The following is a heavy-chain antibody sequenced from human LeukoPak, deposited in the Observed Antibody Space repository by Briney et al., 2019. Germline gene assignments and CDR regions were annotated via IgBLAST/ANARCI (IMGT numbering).Heavy chain of an antibody. CDR3: TAPPGAFDI. CDR1: GSRFVSSW. V-gene: IGHV5-51*01. CDR2: FYPDDSDT. Sequence: GESCKSSGQGSGSRFVSSWSGWVRQIPGKGREWMGIFYPDDSDTRYSPSFKGHVNNSADTSISTAYLQWSSLEASDTAMYYCTAPPGAFDIWGQGTMVTVSS. J-gene: IGHJ3*02.